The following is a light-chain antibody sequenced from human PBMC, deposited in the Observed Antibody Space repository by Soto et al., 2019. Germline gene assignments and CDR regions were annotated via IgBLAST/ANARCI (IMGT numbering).Light chain of an antibody. Sequence: DIQMTQSPSSLSASVGDRVTITCRASQGVSNFLAWYQHKPGKVPKLLIYAASTLQSGVPSRFSGSGSGTDFTITISSLQPEDVATYYCQKYNSAPWTFGQGTKVEIK. CDR2: AAS. J-gene: IGKJ1*01. CDR3: QKYNSAPWT. CDR1: QGVSNF. V-gene: IGKV1-27*01.